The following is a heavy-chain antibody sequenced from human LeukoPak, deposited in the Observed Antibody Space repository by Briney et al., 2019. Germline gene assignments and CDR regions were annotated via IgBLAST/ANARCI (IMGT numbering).Heavy chain of an antibody. J-gene: IGHJ4*02. CDR2: INSDGSST. CDR3: ARGRYYFDY. Sequence: PGGSLRLSCAASGFSLSSYWMHWVRQVPGKGLVWVSRINSDGSSTSYADSVKGRCSISRDNAKNTLYLQMNSLRAEDTAVYFCARGRYYFDYWGQGTLVTVSS. CDR1: GFSLSSYW. V-gene: IGHV3-74*01.